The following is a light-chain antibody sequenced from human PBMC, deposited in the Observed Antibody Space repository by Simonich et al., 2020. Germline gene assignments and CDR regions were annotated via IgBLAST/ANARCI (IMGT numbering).Light chain of an antibody. CDR3: QQHYSTPWT. Sequence: DIVMTQSPDSLAVSLGERATINCKSSQRVLYSSNNKNYLAWYQQKTGQTPKLLIYWASTRESGVPDRFSGSGSGTDFTLTISSLQAEDVAVYYCQQHYSTPWTFGQGTKVEIK. J-gene: IGKJ1*01. CDR2: WAS. V-gene: IGKV4-1*01. CDR1: QRVLYSSNNKNY.